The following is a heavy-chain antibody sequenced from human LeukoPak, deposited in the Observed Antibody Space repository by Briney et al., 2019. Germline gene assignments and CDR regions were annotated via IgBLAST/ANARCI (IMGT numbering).Heavy chain of an antibody. CDR1: GGSISSSSYY. CDR3: ARVYLEGLFDP. D-gene: IGHD2/OR15-2a*01. CDR2: VYYSGNT. V-gene: IGHV4-39*07. Sequence: SETLSLTCTVSGGSISSSSYYWGWIRQPPGKGLEWIGRVYYSGNTYYNPSLKSRVTISVDTSKYQFSLKLSSVTAADTAVYYCARVYLEGLFDPWGQGTLVTVSS. J-gene: IGHJ5*02.